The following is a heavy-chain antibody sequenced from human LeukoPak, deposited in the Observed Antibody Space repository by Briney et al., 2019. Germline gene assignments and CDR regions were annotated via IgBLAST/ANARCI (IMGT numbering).Heavy chain of an antibody. CDR3: VRDRANYFGSGTPAGDY. V-gene: IGHV3-21*01. J-gene: IGHJ4*02. Sequence: GGSLRLSCAASGFTFSILDFNWVRQAPGKGLEWVSSISSSSSYIYYAKLVKGRFTISRDNAKNSLYLQMNSLRAEDTAVYYCVRDRANYFGSGTPAGDYWGQGTLVTVSS. CDR1: GFTFSILD. D-gene: IGHD3-10*01. CDR2: ISSSSSYI.